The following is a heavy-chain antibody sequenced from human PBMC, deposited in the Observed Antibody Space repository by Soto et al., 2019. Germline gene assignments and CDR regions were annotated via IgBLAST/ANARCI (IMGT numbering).Heavy chain of an antibody. D-gene: IGHD6-19*01. CDR1: GFSLSTTRVG. CDR3: AHTLVAGLGYYFDY. CDR2: IYWDDDK. Sequence: QITLKESGPTLVKPTQTLTLTCTFSGFSLSTTRVGVGWIRQPPGKALEWLALIYWDDDKRYSPFLKSRLTIXXXTXXNQVVLTMTNMDPMDTATYFCAHTLVAGLGYYFDYWGQGPLVTVSS. J-gene: IGHJ4*02. V-gene: IGHV2-5*02.